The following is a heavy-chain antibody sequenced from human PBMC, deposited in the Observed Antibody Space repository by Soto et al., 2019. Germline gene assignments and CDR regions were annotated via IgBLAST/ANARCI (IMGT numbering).Heavy chain of an antibody. Sequence: GGSLRLSCAASGFTFSSYSMNWVRQAPGKGLEWVSSISSSSYIYYADSVKGRFTISRDNAKNSLYLQMNSLRAEDTAVYYCARDFTSSSPPIQYYYGMDVWGQGTTVTVAS. D-gene: IGHD6-13*01. CDR1: GFTFSSYS. J-gene: IGHJ6*02. CDR2: ISSSSYI. V-gene: IGHV3-21*01. CDR3: ARDFTSSSPPIQYYYGMDV.